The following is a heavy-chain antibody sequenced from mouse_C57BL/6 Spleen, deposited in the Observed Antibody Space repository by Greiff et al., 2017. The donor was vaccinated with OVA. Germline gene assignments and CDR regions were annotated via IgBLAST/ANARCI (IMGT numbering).Heavy chain of an antibody. J-gene: IGHJ2*01. CDR2: ISYDGSN. Sequence: DVKLQESGPGLVKPSQSLSLTCSVTGYSITSGYYWNWIRQFPGNKLEWMGYISYDGSNNYNPSLKNRISITRDTSKNQFFLKLNSVTTEDTATYYCARAIYYGYFDYWGQGTTLTVSS. D-gene: IGHD2-1*01. V-gene: IGHV3-6*01. CDR3: ARAIYYGYFDY. CDR1: GYSITSGYY.